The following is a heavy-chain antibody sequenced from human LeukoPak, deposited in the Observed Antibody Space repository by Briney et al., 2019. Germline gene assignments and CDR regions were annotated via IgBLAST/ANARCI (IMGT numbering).Heavy chain of an antibody. CDR3: AKGGSEPYYDSSGYYLDY. V-gene: IGHV3-23*01. D-gene: IGHD3-22*01. CDR1: GFTFSSYA. CDR2: ISGSGGST. J-gene: IGHJ4*02. Sequence: GGSLRLSCAASGFTFSSYAMSWVRQAPGKGLEWVSAISGSGGSTYYADSVKGRFTVSRDNSKNTLYLQMNSLRAEDTAVYYCAKGGSEPYYDSSGYYLDYWGQGTLVTVSS.